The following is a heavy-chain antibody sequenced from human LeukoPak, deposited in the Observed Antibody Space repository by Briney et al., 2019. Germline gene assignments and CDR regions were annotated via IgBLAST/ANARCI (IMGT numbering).Heavy chain of an antibody. J-gene: IGHJ4*02. V-gene: IGHV4-39*07. CDR3: ARDGDSGYER. CDR1: GGSISSSSYY. CDR2: IYYSGST. D-gene: IGHD5-12*01. Sequence: SETLSLTCTVSGGSISSSSYYWGWIRQPPGKGLEWIGSIYYSGSTYYNPSLKSRVTMSVDTSKNQFSLKLSSVTAADTAVYYCARDGDSGYERWGQGTLVTVSS.